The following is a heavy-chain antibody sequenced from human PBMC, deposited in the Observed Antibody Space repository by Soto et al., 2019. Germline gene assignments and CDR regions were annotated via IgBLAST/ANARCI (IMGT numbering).Heavy chain of an antibody. Sequence: SVKVSCKASGYTFTSYGISWGRQAPVQGLEWMGWISAYNGNTNYAQKLQGRVTMTTDTSTSTAYMELRSLRSDDTAVYYCARDRSRFWGVNYYDSSALITPFDYWGQGTLVTVSS. CDR1: GYTFTSYG. D-gene: IGHD3-22*01. CDR3: ARDRSRFWGVNYYDSSALITPFDY. J-gene: IGHJ4*02. CDR2: ISAYNGNT. V-gene: IGHV1-18*04.